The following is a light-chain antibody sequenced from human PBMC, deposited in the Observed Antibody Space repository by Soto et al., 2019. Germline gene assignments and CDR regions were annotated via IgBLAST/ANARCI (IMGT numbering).Light chain of an antibody. CDR1: SSDLGGYNY. CDR3: NSYTSSSTLYV. CDR2: DVS. V-gene: IGLV2-14*01. J-gene: IGLJ1*01. Sequence: SALTPPASLSWSPGQAITISCTGTSSDLGGYNYVSWYQQHPGKAPKLMIYDVSNRPSGVSDRFSGSKSGNTASLTISGLQTEDEADYYCNSYTSSSTLYVFGTGTKATVL.